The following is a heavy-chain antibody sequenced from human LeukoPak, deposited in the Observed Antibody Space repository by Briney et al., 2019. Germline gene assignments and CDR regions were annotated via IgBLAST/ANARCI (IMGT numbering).Heavy chain of an antibody. Sequence: GASVKVSCKASGYTFTSYAMHWVRQAPGQRLEWMGWINAGNGNTKYSQKFQGRVTITRDTSASTAYMELSSLRSEDTAVYYCVRDEALVAVAGTTLDYWGQGTLVTVSS. D-gene: IGHD6-19*01. J-gene: IGHJ4*02. V-gene: IGHV1-3*01. CDR3: VRDEALVAVAGTTLDY. CDR2: INAGNGNT. CDR1: GYTFTSYA.